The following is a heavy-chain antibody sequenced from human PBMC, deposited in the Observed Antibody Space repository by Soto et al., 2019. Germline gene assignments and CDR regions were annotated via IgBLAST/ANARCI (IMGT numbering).Heavy chain of an antibody. CDR3: ARLNGYCVSTNCHGYYGMDV. CDR1: GGTIGGYD. Sequence: SETLSLTCGVSGGTIGGYDGSWIRQHPGKGLEWIGYIYYSGSTYYNPSLRSRVTISVDTSKNEFSLRLSSVTAADTAVYYCARLNGYCVSTNCHGYYGMDVWGQGTTVTVSS. J-gene: IGHJ6*02. D-gene: IGHD2-2*03. CDR2: IYYSGST. V-gene: IGHV4-59*08.